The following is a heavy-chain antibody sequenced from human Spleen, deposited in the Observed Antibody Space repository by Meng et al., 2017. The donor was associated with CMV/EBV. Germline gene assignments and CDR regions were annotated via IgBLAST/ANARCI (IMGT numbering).Heavy chain of an antibody. CDR3: AKLLGSPGGYFDY. CDR1: GFTFSSYS. CDR2: ISGSVGSI. D-gene: IGHD3-10*01. Sequence: GGSLRLSCAASGFTFSSYSMNWVRQAPGKGLQWVSSISGSVGSIDYADSVKGRFTISRDNSKKTLYLQMNSLRAEDTAVYYCAKLLGSPGGYFDYWGQGTLVTVSS. J-gene: IGHJ4*02. V-gene: IGHV3-23*01.